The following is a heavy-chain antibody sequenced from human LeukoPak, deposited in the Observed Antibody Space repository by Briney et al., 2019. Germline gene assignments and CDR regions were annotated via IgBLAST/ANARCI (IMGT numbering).Heavy chain of an antibody. CDR2: ISYDGSNK. V-gene: IGHV3-30-3*01. Sequence: GGSLRLSCAASGFTFSSYAMHWVRQAPGKGLEWVAVISYDGSNKYYADSVKGRFTISRDNSKNTLYLQMNSPRAEDTAVYYCARDRPRGPLRFGESYYYYYGMDVWGQGTTVTVSS. CDR3: ARDRPRGPLRFGESYYYYYGMDV. D-gene: IGHD3-10*01. CDR1: GFTFSSYA. J-gene: IGHJ6*02.